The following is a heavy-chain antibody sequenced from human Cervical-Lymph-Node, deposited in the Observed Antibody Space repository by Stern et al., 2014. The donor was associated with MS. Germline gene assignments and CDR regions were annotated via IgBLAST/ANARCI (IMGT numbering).Heavy chain of an antibody. CDR2: IWFDSNNE. Sequence: GQLVESGGGVVQPGRPLRLSCAASGFSFSSYGMHWVRLAPGKGLAWVALIWFDSNNEYYADSGKGRLTASRDNSKDTLYLHMCSLRVEDTAVYYCARMTAATGTLDNWGQGPLVTVSS. V-gene: IGHV3-33*01. CDR3: ARMTAATGTLDN. CDR1: GFSFSSYG. D-gene: IGHD1-1*01. J-gene: IGHJ4*02.